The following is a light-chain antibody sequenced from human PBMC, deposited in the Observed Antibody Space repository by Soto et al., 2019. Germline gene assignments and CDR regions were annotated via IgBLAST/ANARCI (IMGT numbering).Light chain of an antibody. CDR1: QGISNY. V-gene: IGKV1-27*01. Sequence: DIQMTQSPSSLSASVGDRVTITCRASQGISNYLAWYQQKPGKVPKLLIYTASTLQSGVPSRFSGSGSGTDFTLTISRLQPEDVATYYCQKYNSASHTFGQGTKLEIK. CDR3: QKYNSASHT. J-gene: IGKJ2*01. CDR2: TAS.